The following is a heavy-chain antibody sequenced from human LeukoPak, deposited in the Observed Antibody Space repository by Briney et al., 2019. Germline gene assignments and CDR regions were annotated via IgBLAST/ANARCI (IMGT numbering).Heavy chain of an antibody. CDR1: GGSISSDTSY. D-gene: IGHD3-3*01. CDR3: AKHTITVFGVVNNWFDP. Sequence: SETLSLTCTVSGGSISSDTSYWGWLRQPPGKGLEWIGSMFYSGSTYYNPALMSRVTISVDTSQNQVSLKLSSVTAADTAVYYCAKHTITVFGVVNNWFDPWGQGTLVTVSS. CDR2: MFYSGST. J-gene: IGHJ5*02. V-gene: IGHV4-39*01.